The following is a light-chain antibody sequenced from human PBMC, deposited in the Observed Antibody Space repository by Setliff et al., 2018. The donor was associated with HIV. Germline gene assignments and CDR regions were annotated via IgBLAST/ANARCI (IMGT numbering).Light chain of an antibody. CDR1: RSDVGGYNS. V-gene: IGLV2-14*03. CDR2: EVS. CDR3: SSYTTTSTTV. J-gene: IGLJ1*01. Sequence: QSALTQPASVSGPPGQSITISCTGTRSDVGGYNSVSWYQQHPGKVPKVLIYEVSNRPSGVSNRFSGSKSGNTASLTISGLQADDEADYYCSSYTTTSTTVFGTGTKVTVL.